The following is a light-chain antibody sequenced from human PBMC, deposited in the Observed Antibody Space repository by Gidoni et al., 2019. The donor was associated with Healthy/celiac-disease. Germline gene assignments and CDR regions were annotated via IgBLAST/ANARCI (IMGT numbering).Light chain of an antibody. CDR3: QQYNSNAYT. J-gene: IGKJ2*01. Sequence: DIPMTQSPSTLSASVGDRVTITCRASQSISSWFAWYQQKPGKAPKLLIYNASSLESGVPSRFSGSGSGTEFTLTISSLQPDDFATYYCQQYNSNAYTFGQGTKLEIK. V-gene: IGKV1-5*03. CDR1: QSISSW. CDR2: NAS.